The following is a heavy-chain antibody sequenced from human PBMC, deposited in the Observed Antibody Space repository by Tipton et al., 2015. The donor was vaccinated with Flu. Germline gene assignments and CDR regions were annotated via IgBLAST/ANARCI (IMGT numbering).Heavy chain of an antibody. V-gene: IGHV3-74*03. J-gene: IGHJ4*02. D-gene: IGHD7-27*01. CDR3: VRDYWGLDF. Sequence: SLRLSCAASGFHFSGYWMHWVRQAPGKGLMWVSHVNNDGSDTTYADSVKGRFTISRDNARNILYLEMNNLRVEDTAVYYCVRDYWGLDFWGQGTLVTVSS. CDR2: VNNDGSDT. CDR1: GFHFSGYW.